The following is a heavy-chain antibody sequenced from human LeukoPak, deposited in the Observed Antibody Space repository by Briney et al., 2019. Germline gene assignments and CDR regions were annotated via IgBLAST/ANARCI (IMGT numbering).Heavy chain of an antibody. J-gene: IGHJ3*02. CDR1: GYTFTGYY. D-gene: IGHD2-15*01. CDR3: ARPDCSGGSCSENAFDI. Sequence: ASVKVSCKASGYTFTGYYMHWVRQAPGQGREWMGWINPNSGGTSYAQKFQGRVTMTRDTSISTAYMELSRLSSDDTAVYYCARPDCSGGSCSENAFDIWGQGTMVTVSS. CDR2: INPNSGGT. V-gene: IGHV1-2*02.